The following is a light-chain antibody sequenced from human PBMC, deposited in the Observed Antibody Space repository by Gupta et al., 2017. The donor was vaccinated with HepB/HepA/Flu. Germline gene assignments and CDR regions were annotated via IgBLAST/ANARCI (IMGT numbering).Light chain of an antibody. CDR3: AAGEDSRSGV. CDR1: SSNVGSNY. V-gene: IGLV1-47*03. Sequence: QSVLTQPPSASVTPGQRVTISCSGSSSNVGSNYVYWYQQLPATAPKLLIYKNNQRPSGVPGRFSGSKAGTAASLAISGLWGEEEADYYCAAGEDSRSGVFGGGTKLTVL. J-gene: IGLJ2*01. CDR2: KNN.